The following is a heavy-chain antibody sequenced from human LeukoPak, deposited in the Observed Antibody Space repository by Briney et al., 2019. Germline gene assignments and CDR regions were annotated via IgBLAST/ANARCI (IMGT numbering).Heavy chain of an antibody. V-gene: IGHV3-23*01. CDR2: VSGTGDST. Sequence: QPGGSLRLSCAAPGFDFSKRDMNWVRQAPGKGLEWVSVVSGTGDSTNYADSVKGRFTISRDNSKNTVYLQMNSLRAEDTAVYYCATQHFFWGQGILVSVSS. CDR1: GFDFSKRD. D-gene: IGHD2/OR15-2a*01. J-gene: IGHJ4*02. CDR3: ATQHFF.